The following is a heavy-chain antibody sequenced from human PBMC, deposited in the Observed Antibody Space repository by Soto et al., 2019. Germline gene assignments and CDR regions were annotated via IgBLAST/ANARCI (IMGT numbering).Heavy chain of an antibody. CDR3: TRSIGSGGVIGGFDY. V-gene: IGHV1-69*01. J-gene: IGHJ4*02. D-gene: IGHD3-16*02. CDR1: GGTFNTYA. CDR2: ILPMFDRP. Sequence: QVQLVQSETEVQKPGSAVRVSCKASGGTFNTYAMNWVRQAPGQGLEWMGGILPMFDRPRYAQKFQGRVTIHVDEPTTTAYRELSSLRYDDTAVYYCTRSIGSGGVIGGFDYWGQGTLVTVSS.